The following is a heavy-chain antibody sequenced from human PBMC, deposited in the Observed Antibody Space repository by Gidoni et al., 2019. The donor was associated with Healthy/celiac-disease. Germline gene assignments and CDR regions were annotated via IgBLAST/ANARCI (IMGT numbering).Heavy chain of an antibody. D-gene: IGHD6-19*01. CDR1: GFPFSSYW. Sequence: EVQLVESGGGLVQPGGSLRLSCAASGFPFSSYWVHWVRQAPGKGLGWVSRINSDGSSTSYAHSVEGRFTISRDNAKNTLYLQMNSLRAEDTAVYYCARDLLQWLEYNWFDPWGQGTLVTVSS. V-gene: IGHV3-74*01. J-gene: IGHJ5*02. CDR3: ARDLLQWLEYNWFDP. CDR2: INSDGSST.